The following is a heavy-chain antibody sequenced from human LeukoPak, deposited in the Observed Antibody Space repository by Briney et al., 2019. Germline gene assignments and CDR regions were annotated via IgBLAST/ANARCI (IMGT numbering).Heavy chain of an antibody. D-gene: IGHD5/OR15-5a*01. J-gene: IGHJ4*02. Sequence: GGSLRLSCATSGFTFDDYGMAWVRQAPGKGLEWVSSISDRDHNTYYADSVKGRFTISRDNSKNTLYLQMNSLRAEDTAVYYCAKGGLSRAGLDFWGQGTLVTVSS. CDR1: GFTFDDYG. CDR3: AKGGLSRAGLDF. CDR2: ISDRDHNT. V-gene: IGHV3-23*01.